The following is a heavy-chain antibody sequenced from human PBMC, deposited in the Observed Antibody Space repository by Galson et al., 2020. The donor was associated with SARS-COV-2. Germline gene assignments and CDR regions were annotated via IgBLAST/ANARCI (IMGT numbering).Heavy chain of an antibody. D-gene: IGHD3-16*01. Sequence: QLGESLKISCAASGFTFSSYGMHWVRQAPGKGLGWVAFIRYDGSNKYYADSVKGRFTISRDNSKNTLYLQMNSLRAEDTAVYYCAREGVGYLMLLDAFDIWGQGTMVTVSS. CDR2: IRYDGSNK. CDR3: AREGVGYLMLLDAFDI. J-gene: IGHJ3*02. V-gene: IGHV3-30*02. CDR1: GFTFSSYG.